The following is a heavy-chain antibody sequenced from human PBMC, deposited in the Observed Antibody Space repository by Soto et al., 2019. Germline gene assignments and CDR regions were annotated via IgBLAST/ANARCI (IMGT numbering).Heavy chain of an antibody. V-gene: IGHV4-31*03. CDR2: IYNSGTT. J-gene: IGHJ5*02. CDR1: GGSITRGGYY. Sequence: QVQLQESGPGLVKPSETLSLTCTVSGGSITRGGYYWSWIRQHPGKGLEWIGYIYNSGTTYYNPSLKCRVTTSVAPSKNQFSLKLTSVTAADTAVYYCARDPAPWGQGTLVTVSS. CDR3: ARDPAP.